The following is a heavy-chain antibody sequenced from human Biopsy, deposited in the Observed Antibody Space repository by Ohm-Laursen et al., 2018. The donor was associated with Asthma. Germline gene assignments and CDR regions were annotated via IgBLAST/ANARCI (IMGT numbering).Heavy chain of an antibody. J-gene: IGHJ6*02. CDR2: IIPMHGVP. D-gene: IGHD3-16*01. CDR3: ARVDAIMISGDFYFYSGFDL. Sequence: SVKVSCKASGGIFRTYGFNWVRQAPGQGLECMGGIIPMHGVPKGAQKFQGRVTITEDESTSTAYMEMSSLRSEDTAVYYRARVDAIMISGDFYFYSGFDLWGQGTTVRVSS. V-gene: IGHV1-69*10. CDR1: GGIFRTYG.